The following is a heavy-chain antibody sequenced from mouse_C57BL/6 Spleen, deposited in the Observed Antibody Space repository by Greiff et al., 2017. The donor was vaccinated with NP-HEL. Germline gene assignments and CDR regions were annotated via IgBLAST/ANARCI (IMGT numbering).Heavy chain of an antibody. V-gene: IGHV1-4*01. CDR1: GYTFTSYT. CDR2: INPSSGYT. Sequence: QVQLKQSGAELARPGASVKMSCKASGYTFTSYTMHWVKQRPGQGLEWIGYINPSSGYTKYNQKFKDKATLTADKSSSTAYMQLSSLTSEDSAVYYCARSRIMTYYYGSSYDYAMDYWGQGTSVTVSS. CDR3: ARSRIMTYYYGSSYDYAMDY. D-gene: IGHD1-1*01. J-gene: IGHJ4*01.